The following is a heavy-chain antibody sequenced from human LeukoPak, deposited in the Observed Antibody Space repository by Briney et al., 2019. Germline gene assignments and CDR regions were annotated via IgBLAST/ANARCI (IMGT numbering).Heavy chain of an antibody. Sequence: GGSLRLSCAASGFSFSNYYVSWVRRAPGKGLEWVANINKDGSDKNYVDSVKGRFTISRDNAKHSVFLQMNSLRAEDTAVYYCARVTGWSSWHFGLWGRGTLVTVSS. CDR1: GFSFSNYY. J-gene: IGHJ2*01. CDR3: ARVTGWSSWHFGL. D-gene: IGHD2-15*01. CDR2: INKDGSDK. V-gene: IGHV3-7*01.